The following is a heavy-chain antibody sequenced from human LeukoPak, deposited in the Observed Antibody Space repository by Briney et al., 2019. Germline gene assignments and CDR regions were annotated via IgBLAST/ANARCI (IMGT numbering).Heavy chain of an antibody. CDR2: ISGSGGST. CDR3: AKFRRLWFGENWFDP. J-gene: IGHJ5*02. CDR1: GLTVSGNY. D-gene: IGHD3-10*01. Sequence: HPGGSLRLSCAASGLTVSGNYMSWVRQAPGKGLEWVSAISGSGGSTYYADSVKGRFTISRDDSKNTLYLQMNSLRAEDTAVYYCAKFRRLWFGENWFDPWGQGTLVTVSS. V-gene: IGHV3-23*01.